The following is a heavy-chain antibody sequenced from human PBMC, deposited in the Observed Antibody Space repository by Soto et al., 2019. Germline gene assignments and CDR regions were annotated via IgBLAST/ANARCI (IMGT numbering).Heavy chain of an antibody. Sequence: EVQLVESGGGLVQPGESLRLSCAASGFTFDYYWMHWVRQAPGKGLVWVSRVHSNGTTTTYADSVKGRFTISRDNARNTVSLQMSSLRAEDTAIYYCARGDRGGFDLWGHGTVVTVSS. CDR2: VHSNGTTT. CDR3: ARGDRGGFDL. V-gene: IGHV3-74*01. D-gene: IGHD3-10*01. J-gene: IGHJ3*01. CDR1: GFTFDYYW.